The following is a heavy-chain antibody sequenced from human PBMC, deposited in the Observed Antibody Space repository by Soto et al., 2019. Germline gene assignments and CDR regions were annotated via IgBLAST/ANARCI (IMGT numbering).Heavy chain of an antibody. CDR2: IIPIFGTA. CDR3: ATRYSSSSKEDNWFDP. D-gene: IGHD6-6*01. CDR1: GGTFSSYA. Sequence: ASVKVSCKASGGTFSSYAISWVRQAPGQGLEWMGGIIPIFGTANYAQKFQGRVTITADESTSTAYMELSSLRSEDTAVYYCATRYSSSSKEDNWFDPWGQGTLVTVSS. J-gene: IGHJ5*02. V-gene: IGHV1-69*13.